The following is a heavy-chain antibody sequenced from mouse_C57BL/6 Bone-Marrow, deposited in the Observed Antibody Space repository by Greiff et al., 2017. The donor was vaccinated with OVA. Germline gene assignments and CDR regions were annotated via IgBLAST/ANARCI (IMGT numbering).Heavy chain of an antibody. J-gene: IGHJ4*01. V-gene: IGHV5-4*01. CDR1: GFTFSSYA. CDR2: ISDGGSYT. CDR3: AREAPRLPLY. D-gene: IGHD2-2*01. Sequence: EVKLVESGGGLVKPGGSLKLSCAASGFTFSSYAMSWVRQTPEKRLEWVATISDGGSYTYYPDNVKGRFTISRDNAKNNLYLQMSHLKSEDTAMYYCAREAPRLPLYWGQGTSVTVSS.